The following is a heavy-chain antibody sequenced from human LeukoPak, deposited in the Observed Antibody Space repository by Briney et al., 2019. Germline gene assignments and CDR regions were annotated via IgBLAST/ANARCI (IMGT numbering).Heavy chain of an antibody. J-gene: IGHJ5*02. Sequence: PGGSLRLSCTASGFSFSSYGMHWVRQAPGKGLEWVAFIRYDGTNKYYADSVKGRFTISRDNSKNTLDLQMNSLGAEDTAVYYCAKTVTYYDFWSGHSGIGPWGQGTLVTVSS. CDR3: AKTVTYYDFWSGHSGIGP. CDR2: IRYDGTNK. D-gene: IGHD3-3*01. CDR1: GFSFSSYG. V-gene: IGHV3-30*02.